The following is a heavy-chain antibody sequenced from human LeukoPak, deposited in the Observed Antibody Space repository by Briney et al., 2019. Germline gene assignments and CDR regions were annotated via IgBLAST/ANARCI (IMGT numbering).Heavy chain of an antibody. V-gene: IGHV4-39*01. CDR2: IYYSGST. Sequence: SETLSLTCTVSGGSISSSSYYWGWIRQPPGKGLEWIGSIYYSGSTYYNPSLKSRVTISVDTSKNQFSLKLSSVTAADTAVYYCAIRITMVRGVIIHYYCYYYMDVWGERTPVTVSS. J-gene: IGHJ6*03. CDR1: GGSISSSSYY. D-gene: IGHD3-10*01. CDR3: AIRITMVRGVIIHYYCYYYMDV.